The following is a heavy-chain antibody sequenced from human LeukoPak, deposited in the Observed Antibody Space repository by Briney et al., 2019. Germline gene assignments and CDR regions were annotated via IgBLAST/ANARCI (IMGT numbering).Heavy chain of an antibody. CDR3: ARGGVYSSGSYYGD. J-gene: IGHJ4*02. CDR2: IYHSGST. Sequence: PSETLSLTCTVSGYSISSGYYWGWIRQPPGKGLEWVGSIYHSGSTYYNPSLKSRVTISVDTSKNQFSLKLSSVTAADTAVYYCARGGVYSSGSYYGDWGQGTLVTVSS. CDR1: GYSISSGYY. D-gene: IGHD3-10*01. V-gene: IGHV4-38-2*02.